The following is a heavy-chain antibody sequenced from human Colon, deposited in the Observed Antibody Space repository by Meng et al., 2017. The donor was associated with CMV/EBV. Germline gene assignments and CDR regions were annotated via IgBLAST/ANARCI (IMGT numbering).Heavy chain of an antibody. CDR2: SYYTGST. CDR3: ARATKSSCWEVLDY. CDR1: GESFSGYY. D-gene: IGHD2-2*01. V-gene: IGHV4-34*01. J-gene: IGHJ4*01. Sequence: QVQLQQWGAGLLKPSETLSLTCAVYGESFSGYYWTWIRQPPGRGLEWIGESYYTGSTNDSPSLKSRVTISLDTSKNQFSLKLNSVTAADTAVYYCARATKSSCWEVLDYWGHGTLVTVSS.